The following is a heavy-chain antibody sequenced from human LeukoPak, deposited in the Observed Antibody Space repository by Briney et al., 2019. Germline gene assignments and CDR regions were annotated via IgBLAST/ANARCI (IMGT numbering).Heavy chain of an antibody. D-gene: IGHD6-6*01. V-gene: IGHV3-30*01. CDR3: AREGGDSSSPDFDY. J-gene: IGHJ4*02. Sequence: PGRSLRLSCAASGFTFSSYAMHWVRQAPGKGLEWVAVISYDGSNKYYADSVKGRFTISRDNSKNTLYLQMNSLRAEDTAVCYCAREGGDSSSPDFDYWGQGTLVTVSS. CDR1: GFTFSSYA. CDR2: ISYDGSNK.